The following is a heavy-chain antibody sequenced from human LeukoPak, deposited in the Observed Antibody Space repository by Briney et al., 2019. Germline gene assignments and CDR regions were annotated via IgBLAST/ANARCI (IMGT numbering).Heavy chain of an antibody. D-gene: IGHD2-2*02. CDR1: GFTFSSYA. CDR3: AKPSRQGSCSSTSCYTGAFDI. Sequence: PGGSLRLSCAASGFTFSSYAMSWVRQAPGKGLEWVSAISGSGGSTYYADSVKGRFTISRDNSKNTLYLQMNSLRAEDTAVYYCAKPSRQGSCSSTSCYTGAFDIWGQGTMVTVSS. V-gene: IGHV3-23*01. CDR2: ISGSGGST. J-gene: IGHJ3*02.